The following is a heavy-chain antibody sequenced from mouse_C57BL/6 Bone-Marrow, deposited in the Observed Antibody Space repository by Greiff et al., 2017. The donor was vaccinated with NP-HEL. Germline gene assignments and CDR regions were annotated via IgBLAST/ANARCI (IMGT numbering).Heavy chain of an antibody. Sequence: QVQLQQSGPELVKPGASVKISCKASGYAFSSSWMNWVKQRPGKGLEWIGRIYPGDGDTNYNGKFKGKATLTADKSSSTAYMQLSSLTSEDSAVYFCASHGYWFAYWGQGTLVTVSA. CDR2: IYPGDGDT. CDR3: ASHGYWFAY. CDR1: GYAFSSSW. J-gene: IGHJ3*01. V-gene: IGHV1-82*01.